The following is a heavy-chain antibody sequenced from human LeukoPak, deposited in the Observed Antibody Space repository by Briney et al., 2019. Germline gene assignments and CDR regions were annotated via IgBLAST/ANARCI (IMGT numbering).Heavy chain of an antibody. V-gene: IGHV3-7*01. CDR1: GFTFSSYW. J-gene: IGHJ4*02. CDR2: IKQDGSEK. Sequence: GGSLRLSCAASGFTFSSYWMSWVRQAPGKGLEWVANIKQDGSEKYYVDSVKGRFTISRDNAKNSLYLQMNSLRAEDTAVYYCARGVWAAAGLYYFDYWGQRTLVTVSS. CDR3: ARGVWAAAGLYYFDY. D-gene: IGHD6-13*01.